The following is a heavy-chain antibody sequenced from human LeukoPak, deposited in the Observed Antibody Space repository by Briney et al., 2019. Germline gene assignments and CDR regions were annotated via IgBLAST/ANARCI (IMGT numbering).Heavy chain of an antibody. CDR2: ISGSGGSA. CDR3: AKKTNSFDY. CDR1: GFTFSSYA. J-gene: IGHJ4*02. Sequence: GGSLRLSCAASGFTFSSYAMSWVRQAPGKGLEWVSGISGSGGSAHYADSVKGRFTISRDNSKNTLYLQMNSLRAEDTAIYYCAKKTNSFDYWGQGTLVTVSS. D-gene: IGHD1-1*01. V-gene: IGHV3-23*01.